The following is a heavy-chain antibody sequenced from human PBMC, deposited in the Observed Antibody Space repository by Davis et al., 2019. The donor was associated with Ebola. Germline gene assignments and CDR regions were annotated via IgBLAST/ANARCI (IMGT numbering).Heavy chain of an antibody. V-gene: IGHV3-7*01. CDR2: IKQDGSEK. CDR3: ARGGIVATIGQFDP. J-gene: IGHJ5*02. D-gene: IGHD5-12*01. Sequence: GGSLRLSCAASGFTFSSYWMSWVRQAPGKGLEWVANIKQDGSEKYYVDSVKGRFTISRDNAKNSLYLQMNSLKAEDTAVYYCARGGIVATIGQFDPWGQGTLVTVSS. CDR1: GFTFSSYW.